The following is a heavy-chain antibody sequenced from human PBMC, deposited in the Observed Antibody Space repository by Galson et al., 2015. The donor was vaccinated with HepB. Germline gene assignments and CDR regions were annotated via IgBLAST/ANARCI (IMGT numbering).Heavy chain of an antibody. Sequence: SLRLSCAGSGFIFRHHAMAWIRQAPGKGQEWVSGINGRGSTRSYSDAVKGRFSISRDNSKDTAFLQMDNLRAEDTAVYYCVKEGSWFGGDWFDPWGQGALVTVS. CDR2: INGRGSTR. D-gene: IGHD3-16*01. CDR1: GFIFRHHA. V-gene: IGHV3-23*01. CDR3: VKEGSWFGGDWFDP. J-gene: IGHJ5*02.